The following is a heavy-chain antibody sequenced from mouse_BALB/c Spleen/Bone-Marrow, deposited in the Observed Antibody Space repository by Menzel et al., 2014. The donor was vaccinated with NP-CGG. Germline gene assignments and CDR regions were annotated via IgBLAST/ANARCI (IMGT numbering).Heavy chain of an antibody. J-gene: IGHJ2*01. CDR1: GYTFTSYV. D-gene: IGHD2-14*01. CDR3: AEGGNYRYDFDY. CDR2: INPYNDGT. V-gene: IGHV1-14*01. Sequence: EVQLQHSGPELVKPGASVKMSCKASGYTFTSYVMHWVKQKPGQGLEWIGYINPYNDGTKYNEKFKGMATLTSDRSSSTAYMELSSLTSEDSAVYYCAEGGNYRYDFDYWGQGTTLTVSS.